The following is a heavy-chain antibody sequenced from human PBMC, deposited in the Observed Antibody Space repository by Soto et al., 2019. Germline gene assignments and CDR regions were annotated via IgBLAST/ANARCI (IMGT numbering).Heavy chain of an antibody. CDR1: EFTFSNYA. CDR2: ISASGAGT. V-gene: IGHV3-23*01. CDR3: PRCAVLWTTSGAWCNWFGP. D-gene: IGHD2-15*01. Sequence: GGSLRLSCTASEFTFSNYATSWLRQAPGRGLEWVSAISASGAGTYYVDSVKGRFTISRDNAKNTLYLQMNSLSAEDTGVYYCPRCAVLWTTSGAWCNWFGPWGQGALVTVSS. J-gene: IGHJ5*02.